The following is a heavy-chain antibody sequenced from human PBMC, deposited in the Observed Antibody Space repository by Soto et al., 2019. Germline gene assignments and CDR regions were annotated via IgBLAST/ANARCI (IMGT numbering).Heavy chain of an antibody. J-gene: IGHJ3*02. CDR1: GFTFSSYA. Sequence: PGGSLRLSCAASGFTFSSYAMSWVRQAPGKGLEWVSAISGSGGSTYYADSVKGRFTISRDNSKNTLYLQMNSLRAEDTAEYYCAKDPQYYYDSSGYYPDAFDIWGQGTMVTVSS. V-gene: IGHV3-23*01. D-gene: IGHD3-22*01. CDR3: AKDPQYYYDSSGYYPDAFDI. CDR2: ISGSGGST.